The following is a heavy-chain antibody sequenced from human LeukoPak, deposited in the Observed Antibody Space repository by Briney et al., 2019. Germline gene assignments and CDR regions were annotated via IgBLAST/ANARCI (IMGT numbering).Heavy chain of an antibody. D-gene: IGHD5-18*01. CDR1: GFTFSSHW. Sequence: GGSLRLSCAASGFTFSSHWMHWVRQAPGKGLVWVSRINSDGSSTSYADSVKGGFTISRDNAKNTLYLQMNSLRAEDTAVYYCARDLGYSYGYSAWGQGTLVTVSS. V-gene: IGHV3-74*01. CDR3: ARDLGYSYGYSA. J-gene: IGHJ5*02. CDR2: INSDGSST.